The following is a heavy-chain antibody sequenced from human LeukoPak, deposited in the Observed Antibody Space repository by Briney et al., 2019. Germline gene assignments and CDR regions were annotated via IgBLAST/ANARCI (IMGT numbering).Heavy chain of an antibody. D-gene: IGHD6-13*01. CDR2: ISGDSGST. CDR3: AKSNSHGSSWYYFDY. Sequence: PGGSLRLSCAASGFTFDDYAMHWVRQAPGKGLEWVSLISGDSGSTYYADSVKGRFTISRDNSKNSLDLQMNSLRTEDTALYYCAKSNSHGSSWYYFDYWGQGTLV. J-gene: IGHJ4*02. V-gene: IGHV3-43*02. CDR1: GFTFDDYA.